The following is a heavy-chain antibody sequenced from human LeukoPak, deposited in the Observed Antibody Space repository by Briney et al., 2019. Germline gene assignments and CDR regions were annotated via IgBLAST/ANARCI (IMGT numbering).Heavy chain of an antibody. Sequence: SSETLSLTCSVSGGSISSDGYYWRWIRQPPGKGLEWIGYIYYTGSTYYSPSLKSRVTISVDTSKNQFSLKLSSVTAADTAVYYCARDRVAAPGTGYYYYMDVWGKGTTVTVSS. CDR2: IYYTGST. D-gene: IGHD6-13*01. CDR1: GGSISSDGYY. V-gene: IGHV4-30-4*01. J-gene: IGHJ6*03. CDR3: ARDRVAAPGTGYYYYMDV.